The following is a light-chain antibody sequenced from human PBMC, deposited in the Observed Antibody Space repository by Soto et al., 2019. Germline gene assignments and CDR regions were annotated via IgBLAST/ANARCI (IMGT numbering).Light chain of an antibody. CDR2: DAS. CDR1: QSVSSY. Sequence: EIVLTQSPATLSLSPGERATLSCRASQSVSSYLAWYQQKPGQAPRLLIYDASNRATGIPARFSGSGSGTYFTLTISSLEPEDFAVYYCQQRSNWPPFFTFGQGTRLEIK. CDR3: QQRSNWPPFFT. V-gene: IGKV3-11*01. J-gene: IGKJ5*01.